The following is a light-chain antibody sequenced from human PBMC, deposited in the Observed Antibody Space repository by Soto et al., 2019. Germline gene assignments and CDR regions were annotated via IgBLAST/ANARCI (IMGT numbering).Light chain of an antibody. CDR1: QSVSNY. CDR3: QQRSNWPPIP. J-gene: IGKJ5*01. Sequence: ESVLTQSPATVSLSPGERATLSSRASQSVSNYLAWYQQKPGQAPRLLIYDASNRATGIPARFSGSGSGTDFTLTISSLEPEDFAVYYCQQRSNWPPIPFGQGTRLEI. CDR2: DAS. V-gene: IGKV3-11*01.